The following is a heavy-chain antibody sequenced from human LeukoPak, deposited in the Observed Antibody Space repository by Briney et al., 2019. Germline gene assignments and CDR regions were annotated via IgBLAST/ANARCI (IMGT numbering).Heavy chain of an antibody. J-gene: IGHJ3*02. D-gene: IGHD2-15*01. CDR2: INPNSGGT. V-gene: IGHV1-2*02. CDR1: GYTFTGYY. CDR3: ARDRRWTFDI. Sequence: ASVKVSCKASGYTFTGYYMHWVRQAPGQGLEWMGWINPNSGGTTFAQKFQGRVTMTRDTSISTAYMELSGLRSDDTAVYYCARDRRWTFDIWGQGTMVTVSS.